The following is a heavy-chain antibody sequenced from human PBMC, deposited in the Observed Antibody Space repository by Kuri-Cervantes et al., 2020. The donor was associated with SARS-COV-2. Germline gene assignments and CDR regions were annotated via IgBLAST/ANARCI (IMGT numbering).Heavy chain of an antibody. D-gene: IGHD3-22*01. CDR2: ISAYNGNT. V-gene: IGHV1-18*01. Sequence: ASVKVSCKASGYTFXSYGISWVRQAPGQGLEWMGWISAYNGNTNYAQKLQGRVTMTTDTSTSTAYMELRSLRSDDTAVYYCAREGYYDSSGYFGEYVRMDVWGQGTTVTVSS. CDR1: GYTFXSYG. CDR3: AREGYYDSSGYFGEYVRMDV. J-gene: IGHJ6*02.